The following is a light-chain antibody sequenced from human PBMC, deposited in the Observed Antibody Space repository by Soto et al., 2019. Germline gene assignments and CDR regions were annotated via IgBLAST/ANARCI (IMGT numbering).Light chain of an antibody. CDR2: GAS. CDR1: QSVSSN. Sequence: TLSVSPGERATLSCRASQSVSSNLAWYQQKPGQAPRLLIYGASTRATGIPARFSGSGSGTEFTLTISSLQSEDFAVYYCQQYGSSGTFGQGTKVDIK. J-gene: IGKJ1*01. V-gene: IGKV3-15*01. CDR3: QQYGSSGT.